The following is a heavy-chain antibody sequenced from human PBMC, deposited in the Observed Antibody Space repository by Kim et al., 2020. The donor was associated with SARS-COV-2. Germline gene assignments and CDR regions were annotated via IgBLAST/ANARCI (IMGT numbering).Heavy chain of an antibody. J-gene: IGHJ4*02. CDR2: IHHSGST. Sequence: SETLSLTCAVSGGSISSSKWWRWVRQPPGKGLEWIGEIHHSGSTNYNPSLKSRVTISVDKSKNQFSLKLSSVTAADTAVYYCVSNGGAVPGYYFDFWGQGTLVTVSS. V-gene: IGHV4-4*02. CDR3: VSNGGAVPGYYFDF. D-gene: IGHD6-19*01. CDR1: GGSISSSKW.